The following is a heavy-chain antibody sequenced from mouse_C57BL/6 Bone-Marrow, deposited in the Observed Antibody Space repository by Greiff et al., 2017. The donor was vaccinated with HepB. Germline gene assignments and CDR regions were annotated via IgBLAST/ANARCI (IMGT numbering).Heavy chain of an antibody. CDR2: IDPENGDT. J-gene: IGHJ2*01. Sequence: EVQLQQSGAELVRPGASVKLSCTASGFNIKDDYMHWVKQRPEQGLEWIGWIDPENGDTEYASKFQGKATITADTSSNTAYLQLSSLTSEDTAVYYCTPRYYGSPYYFDYWGQDTTLTVSS. CDR1: GFNIKDDY. CDR3: TPRYYGSPYYFDY. D-gene: IGHD1-1*01. V-gene: IGHV14-4*01.